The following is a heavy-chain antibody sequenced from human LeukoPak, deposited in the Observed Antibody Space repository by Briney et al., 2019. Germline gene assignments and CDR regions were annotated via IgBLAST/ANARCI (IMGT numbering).Heavy chain of an antibody. V-gene: IGHV1-46*01. CDR3: ARDLVLGPVGYGSGSYYTINTRLFDY. D-gene: IGHD3-10*01. CDR2: INPSGGGT. CDR1: GYTFTNYY. J-gene: IGHJ4*02. Sequence: ASVKVSCKASGYTFTNYYMHWVRQAPGQGLEWMGIINPSGGGTNYAQKLQGRVTMTTDTSTSTAYMELRSLRSDDTAVYYCARDLVLGPVGYGSGSYYTINTRLFDYWGQGTLVTVSS.